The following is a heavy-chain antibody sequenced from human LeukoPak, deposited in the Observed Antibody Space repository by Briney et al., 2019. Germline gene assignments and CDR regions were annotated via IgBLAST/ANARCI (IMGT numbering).Heavy chain of an antibody. D-gene: IGHD2/OR15-2a*01. J-gene: IGHJ4*02. CDR1: GGSFSGYY. Sequence: SETLSLTCAVYGGSFSGYYWSWIRQPPGKGLEWIGEINHSGSTSYNPSLKSRVTISVDTSKNQYSLTLISVTAADTAVYYCAGRGSMRRPPPLWGQGTLVTVSS. CDR3: AGRGSMRRPPPL. CDR2: INHSGST. V-gene: IGHV4-34*01.